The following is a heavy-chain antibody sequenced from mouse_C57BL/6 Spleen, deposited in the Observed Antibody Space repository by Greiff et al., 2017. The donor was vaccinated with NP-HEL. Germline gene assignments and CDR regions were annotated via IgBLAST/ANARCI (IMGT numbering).Heavy chain of an antibody. Sequence: QVHVKQPGAELVMPGASVKLSCKASGYTFTSYWMHWVKQRPGQGLEWIGEIDPSDSYTNYNQKFKGKSTLTVDKSSSTAYMQLSSLTSEDSAVYYCARSGGYGSTHYWYFDVWGTGTTVTVSS. CDR2: IDPSDSYT. CDR3: ARSGGYGSTHYWYFDV. CDR1: GYTFTSYW. D-gene: IGHD1-1*01. J-gene: IGHJ1*03. V-gene: IGHV1-69*01.